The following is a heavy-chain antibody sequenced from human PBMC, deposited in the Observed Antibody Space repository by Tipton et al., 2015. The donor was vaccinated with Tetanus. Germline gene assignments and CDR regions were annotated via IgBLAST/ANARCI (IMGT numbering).Heavy chain of an antibody. J-gene: IGHJ5*02. CDR1: GVSVRSYY. CDR3: ARGVPYSTTMGSDWFDP. D-gene: IGHD2-2*01. Sequence: TLSLTCTVSGVSVRSYYWSWIRQSPDKGLEWLGDVIYDGTSYYNPYLNSRVKISLDTSMNQVSLTRTSVTAADTALYYCARGVPYSTTMGSDWFDPWGQGTLVTVSS. CDR2: VIYDGTS. V-gene: IGHV4-34*01.